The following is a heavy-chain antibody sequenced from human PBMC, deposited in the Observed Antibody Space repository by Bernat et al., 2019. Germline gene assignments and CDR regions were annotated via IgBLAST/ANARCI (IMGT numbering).Heavy chain of an antibody. CDR2: ISWDVGST. Sequence: EVQLVESGGVVVQPGGSLRLSCAASGFTFDDYTMHWVRQAPGKGLEWVSLISWDVGSTYYADSVKGRFTISRDNSKNSLYLQMNSLRTEDTALYYCAKDSTKGYFDYWGQGTLVTVSS. J-gene: IGHJ4*02. CDR1: GFTFDDYT. CDR3: AKDSTKGYFDY. V-gene: IGHV3-43*01. D-gene: IGHD3-3*01.